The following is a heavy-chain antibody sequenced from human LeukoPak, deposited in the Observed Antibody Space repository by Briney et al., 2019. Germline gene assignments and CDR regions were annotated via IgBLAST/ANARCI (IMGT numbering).Heavy chain of an antibody. CDR3: ARGGGDSGLYFAY. V-gene: IGHV1-2*02. J-gene: IGHJ4*02. CDR2: INPQSGAT. Sequence: ASVKVSCKASGYSFTGCYIHWVRQAPGQGLEWMAWINPQSGATNYAQKFKGRITTTRDMSITTAYMEMTTLRSDDTAVYYCARGGGDSGLYFAYWGQGTLVTVSS. CDR1: GYSFTGCY. D-gene: IGHD5-12*01.